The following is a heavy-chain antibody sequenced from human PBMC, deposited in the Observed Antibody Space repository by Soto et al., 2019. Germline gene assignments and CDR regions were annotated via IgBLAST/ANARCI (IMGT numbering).Heavy chain of an antibody. V-gene: IGHV1-18*01. J-gene: IGHJ4*02. D-gene: IGHD2-21*02. Sequence: ASVKVSCKASGYTFTSYGISWVRQAPGQGLQWMGWISAYNGNTNYAQKLQGRVTMTTDTSTSTAYMELRSLRSDDTAVYYCARDGIIAYCGGDCYAGFDYWGQGTLVTVSS. CDR2: ISAYNGNT. CDR3: ARDGIIAYCGGDCYAGFDY. CDR1: GYTFTSYG.